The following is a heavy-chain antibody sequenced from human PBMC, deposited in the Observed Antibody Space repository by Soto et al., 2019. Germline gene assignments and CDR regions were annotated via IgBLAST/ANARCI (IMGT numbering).Heavy chain of an antibody. V-gene: IGHV1-8*01. CDR2: MNPNSGNT. D-gene: IGHD5-12*01. CDR3: ARVGYANYYYYGMDV. CDR1: GYTFTSYD. Sequence: ASVKVSCKASGYTFTSYDINWVRQATGQGLEWMGWMNPNSGNTGYAQKFQGRVTMTRNTSISTAYMELSSLRSEDTAVCYCARVGYANYYYYGMDVWGQGTTVTVSS. J-gene: IGHJ6*02.